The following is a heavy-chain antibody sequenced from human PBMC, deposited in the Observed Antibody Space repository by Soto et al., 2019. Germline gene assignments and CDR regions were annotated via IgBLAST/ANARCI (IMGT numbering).Heavy chain of an antibody. J-gene: IGHJ4*02. Sequence: PGGSLRLSCAASGFTFSSYEMNWVRQAPGKGLEWVSYISSSGSTIYYADSVKGRFTISRDNAKNSLYLQMNSLRAEDTAVYYCAREGNHSSSWSEFFDYWGQGTLVTVSS. V-gene: IGHV3-48*03. CDR3: AREGNHSSSWSEFFDY. CDR2: ISSSGSTI. CDR1: GFTFSSYE. D-gene: IGHD6-13*01.